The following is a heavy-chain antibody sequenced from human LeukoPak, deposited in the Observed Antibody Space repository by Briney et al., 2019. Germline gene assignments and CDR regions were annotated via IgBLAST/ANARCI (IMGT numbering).Heavy chain of an antibody. CDR3: ARGSGSNSPRYLKGDF. Sequence: GASVKVSCKASGYTFTGYYMHWVRQAPGQGLEWMGWINPNSGDTNYAQKFQGRVTMTRDTSISTAYMELSRLTSDDTAIYYCARGSGSNSPRYLKGDFWGQGTLLTVSS. V-gene: IGHV1-2*02. CDR1: GYTFTGYY. D-gene: IGHD3-10*01. J-gene: IGHJ4*02. CDR2: INPNSGDT.